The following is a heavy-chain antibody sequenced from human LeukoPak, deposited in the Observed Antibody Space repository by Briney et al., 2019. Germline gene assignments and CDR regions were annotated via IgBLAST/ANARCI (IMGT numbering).Heavy chain of an antibody. D-gene: IGHD3-3*01. CDR2: IYYSGST. CDR3: ARVGIFGVVNDAFDI. CDR1: GGSISRYY. Sequence: PSETLSLTCTVSGGSISRYYWSWIRQPPGKGLEGMGYIYYSGSTNYNPSLKSRVTISVDTSKHHFSLKLSSVTAADTAVYYCARVGIFGVVNDAFDIWGQGTMVTVSS. V-gene: IGHV4-59*01. J-gene: IGHJ3*02.